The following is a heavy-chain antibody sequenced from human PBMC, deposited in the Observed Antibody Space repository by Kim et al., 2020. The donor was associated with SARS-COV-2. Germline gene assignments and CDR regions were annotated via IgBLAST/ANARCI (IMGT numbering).Heavy chain of an antibody. D-gene: IGHD3-16*01. CDR2: T. V-gene: IGHV1-24*01. J-gene: IGHJ3*02. CDR3: ATFSLGGAFDI. Sequence: TNHAQKCQGRVTMTEDTSTDTAYMELSSLRSEDTAVYYCATFSLGGAFDIWGQGTMVTVSS.